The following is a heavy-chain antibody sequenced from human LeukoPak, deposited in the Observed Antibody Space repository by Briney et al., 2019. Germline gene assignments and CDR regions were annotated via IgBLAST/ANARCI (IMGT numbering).Heavy chain of an antibody. J-gene: IGHJ4*02. V-gene: IGHV3-23*01. CDR3: AKQPGYSYGVYYFDY. CDR1: GFTFRSYA. Sequence: GGSLRLSCAASGFTFRSYAMSWVRQAPGKGLEWVSAISGSGGSTYYADSVKGRFTISRDNSKNTLYLQMNSLRAEDTAVYYCAKQPGYSYGVYYFDYWGQGTLVTVSS. D-gene: IGHD5-18*01. CDR2: ISGSGGST.